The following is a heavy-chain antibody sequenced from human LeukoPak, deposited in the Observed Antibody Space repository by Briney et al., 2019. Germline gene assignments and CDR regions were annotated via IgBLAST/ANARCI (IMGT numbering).Heavy chain of an antibody. CDR1: GFTFSSYA. Sequence: GGSLRLSCAASGFTFSSYAMSWVRQAPGKGLEWVSAISGSGGSTYYADSVKGRFTISRDNSENTLYLQMNSLRVEDTAVYYCKSGGAAPGSFDNWGQGTLVTVSP. D-gene: IGHD6-13*01. V-gene: IGHV3-23*01. J-gene: IGHJ4*02. CDR3: KSGGAAPGSFDN. CDR2: ISGSGGST.